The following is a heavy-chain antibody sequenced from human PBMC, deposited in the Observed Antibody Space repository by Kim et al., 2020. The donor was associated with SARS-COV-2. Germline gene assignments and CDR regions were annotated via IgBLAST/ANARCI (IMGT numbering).Heavy chain of an antibody. J-gene: IGHJ2*01. Sequence: GESLKISCKGSGYSFTSYWIGWVRQMPGKGLEWMGIIYPGDSDTRYSPSFQGQVTISADKSISTAYLQWSSLKASDTAMYYCARLTVVRSARVILGDTEYWYFDFWGRGTLVTVSS. CDR3: ARLTVVRSARVILGDTEYWYFDF. D-gene: IGHD2-15*01. V-gene: IGHV5-51*01. CDR2: IYPGDSDT. CDR1: GYSFTSYW.